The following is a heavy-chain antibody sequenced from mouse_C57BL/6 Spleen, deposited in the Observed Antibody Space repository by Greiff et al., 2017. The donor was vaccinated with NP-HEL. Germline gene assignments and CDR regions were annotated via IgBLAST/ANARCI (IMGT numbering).Heavy chain of an antibody. CDR3: ARQIYYYGSSSKDY. J-gene: IGHJ2*01. V-gene: IGHV1-72*01. CDR2: IDPNSGGT. D-gene: IGHD1-1*01. Sequence: QVQLKQPGAELVKPGASVKLSCKASGYTFTSYWMHWVKQRPGRGLEWIGRIDPNSGGTKYNEKFKSKATLTVDKPSSTAYMQLSSLTSEDSAVYYCARQIYYYGSSSKDYWGQGTTLTVSS. CDR1: GYTFTSYW.